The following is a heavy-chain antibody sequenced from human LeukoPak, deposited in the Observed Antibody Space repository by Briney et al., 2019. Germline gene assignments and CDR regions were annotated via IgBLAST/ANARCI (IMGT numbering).Heavy chain of an antibody. D-gene: IGHD6-19*01. Sequence: SGGSLRLSCAASGFTFDDYGMSWVRQAPGKGLEWVAGLNWNGVSTGYADSVKGRFTISRENAKNSLYLQRNSLGAEDTAVYYCARETSGWSATSDYWGQGTLVTVSS. CDR2: LNWNGVST. CDR3: ARETSGWSATSDY. J-gene: IGHJ4*02. CDR1: GFTFDDYG. V-gene: IGHV3-20*04.